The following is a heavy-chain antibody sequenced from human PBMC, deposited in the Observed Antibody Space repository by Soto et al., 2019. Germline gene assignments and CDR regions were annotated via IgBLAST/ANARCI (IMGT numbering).Heavy chain of an antibody. CDR2: FDPEDGET. CDR3: ATAGSYYLQYYYGMDV. Sequence: ASVKVSCKVSGYTLTELSMHWVRQAPGKGLEWMGGFDPEDGETIYAQKFQGRVTMTEDTSTDTAYMELSSLRSEDTAVYYCATAGSYYLQYYYGMDVWGQGTTVTVSS. V-gene: IGHV1-24*01. CDR1: GYTLTELS. D-gene: IGHD3-10*01. J-gene: IGHJ6*02.